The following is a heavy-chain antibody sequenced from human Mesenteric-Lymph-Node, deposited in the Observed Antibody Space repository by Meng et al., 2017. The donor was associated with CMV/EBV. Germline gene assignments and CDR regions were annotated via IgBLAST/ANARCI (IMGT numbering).Heavy chain of an antibody. CDR3: VRGSMFSA. CDR1: GFTFTNHP. D-gene: IGHD3-10*02. CDR2: IETATGDT. V-gene: IGHV3-13*01. J-gene: IGHJ3*01. Sequence: GESLKISCAAFGFTFTNHPIHWVRQAPGKGLKWVSTIETATGDTYYTGSVKGRFTISRENAENSLYLQMNSLRAGDTAVYFCVRGSMFSAWGQGTMVTVSS.